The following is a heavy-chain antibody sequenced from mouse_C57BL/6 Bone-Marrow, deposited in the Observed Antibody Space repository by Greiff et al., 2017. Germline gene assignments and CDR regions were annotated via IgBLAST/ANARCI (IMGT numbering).Heavy chain of an antibody. CDR3: ARDLRKRWLLPFAY. CDR1: GYSITSGYY. D-gene: IGHD2-3*01. V-gene: IGHV3-6*01. CDR2: ISYDGSN. Sequence: EVQVVESGPGLVKPSQSLSLTCSVTGYSITSGYYWNWIRQFPGNKLEWMGYISYDGSNNYNPSLKNRISITRDTSKNQFFLKLNSVTTEDTATYYCARDLRKRWLLPFAYWGQGTLVTVSA. J-gene: IGHJ3*01.